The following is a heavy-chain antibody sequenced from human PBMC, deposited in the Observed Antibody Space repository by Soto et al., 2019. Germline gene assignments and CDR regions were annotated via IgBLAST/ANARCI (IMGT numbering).Heavy chain of an antibody. Sequence: QVQLQESGPGLVKPSQTLSLTCTVSGDSISRGGYYYNWIRHLPGKGLGWIGYIYHTGSTNYNPSLKSRVTISVDTSKNQWALELRSVTAADTXVXXXXXXXXXXXXXXXFDPWGQGTLVTVSS. V-gene: IGHV4-31*03. J-gene: IGHJ5*01. CDR3: XXXXXXXXXXXXFDP. CDR1: GDSISRGGYY. CDR2: IYHTGST.